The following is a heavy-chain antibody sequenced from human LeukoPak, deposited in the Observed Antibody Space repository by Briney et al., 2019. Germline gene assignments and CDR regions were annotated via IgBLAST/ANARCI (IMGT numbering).Heavy chain of an antibody. CDR3: ARDLDY. CDR1: GGSISSNY. V-gene: IGHV4-4*07. CDR2: IYTSGST. J-gene: IGHJ4*02. Sequence: SETLSLTCTVSGGSISSNYWSWIWLPAPPGLELIGRIYTSGSTNYNPSLKSRVTMSVDTSKNQFSLKLSSVTAADTAVYYCARDLDYWGRGTLVTVSS.